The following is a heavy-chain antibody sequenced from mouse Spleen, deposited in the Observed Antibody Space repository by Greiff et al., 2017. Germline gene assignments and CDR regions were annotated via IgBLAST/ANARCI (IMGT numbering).Heavy chain of an antibody. CDR3: VRGNGNYEGFAY. CDR2: IYPGDGDT. CDR1: GYAFSSYW. J-gene: IGHJ3*01. V-gene: IGHV1-80*01. D-gene: IGHD2-1*01. Sequence: QVHVKQSGAELVKPGASVKISCKASGYAFSSYWMNWVKQRPGKGLEWIGQIYPGDGDTNYNGKFKGKATLTADKSSSTAYMQLSSLTSEDSAVYFCVRGNGNYEGFAYWGQGTLVTVSA.